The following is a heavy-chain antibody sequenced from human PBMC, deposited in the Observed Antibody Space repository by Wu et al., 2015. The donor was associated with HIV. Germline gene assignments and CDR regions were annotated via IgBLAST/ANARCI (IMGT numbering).Heavy chain of an antibody. J-gene: IGHJ4*02. CDR3: ARDATPITTEFDY. D-gene: IGHD4-11*01. CDR2: INPSGGAT. CDR1: GYTFTNYY. Sequence: QVQLEQSGAEVKKPGASVKVSCKASGYTFTNYYIHWLCQAPGQGLEWMAWINPSGGATIYAESFQGRVAITRDTSLKTVYMELSYLTSGDTAIYYCARDATPITTEFDYWGQGTVITVSS. V-gene: IGHV1-2*02.